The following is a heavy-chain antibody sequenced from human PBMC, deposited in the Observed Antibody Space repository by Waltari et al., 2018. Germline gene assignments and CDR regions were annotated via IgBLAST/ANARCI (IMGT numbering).Heavy chain of an antibody. Sequence: EVQLVESGGGLIQPGGSLRLSCAASGFTVSSNYMSWVRQAPGKGLEWFSVIYSGGSTYYADSVKGRFTISRDNSKNTLYLQMNSLRAEDTAVYYCARDRRDYYYYYGMDVWGQGTTVTVSS. CDR1: GFTVSSNY. V-gene: IGHV3-53*01. J-gene: IGHJ6*02. CDR2: IYSGGST. CDR3: ARDRRDYYYYYGMDV.